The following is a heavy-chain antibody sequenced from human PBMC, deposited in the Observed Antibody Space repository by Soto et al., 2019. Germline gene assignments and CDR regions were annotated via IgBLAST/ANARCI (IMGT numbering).Heavy chain of an antibody. D-gene: IGHD6-13*01. V-gene: IGHV2-5*02. CDR1: GFSLTTNGVG. J-gene: IGHJ4*02. CDR2: IYCDDAK. Sequence: QITLKESGPSLVKPTQTLTLTCTFSGFSLTTNGVGVGWIRQSPGEALEWLALIYCDDAKRYSPSLKSRLTITKNTSKNQVVLTLTNRDSVDTATYYCSYCGYYSSSWLPDYWGQGTLVTVSS. CDR3: SYCGYYSSSWLPDY.